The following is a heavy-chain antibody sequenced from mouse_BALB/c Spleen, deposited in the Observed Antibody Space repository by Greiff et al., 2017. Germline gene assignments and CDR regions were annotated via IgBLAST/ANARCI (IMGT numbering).Heavy chain of an antibody. Sequence: EVKLVESGGDLVKPGGSLKLSCAASGFTFSSYAMSWVRQTPEKRLEWVASISSGGSTYYPDSVKGRFTISRDNARNILYLQMSSLRSEDTAMYYCARGYGSLDYWGQGTTLTVSS. V-gene: IGHV5-6-5*01. J-gene: IGHJ2*01. D-gene: IGHD1-2*01. CDR3: ARGYGSLDY. CDR2: ISSGGST. CDR1: GFTFSSYA.